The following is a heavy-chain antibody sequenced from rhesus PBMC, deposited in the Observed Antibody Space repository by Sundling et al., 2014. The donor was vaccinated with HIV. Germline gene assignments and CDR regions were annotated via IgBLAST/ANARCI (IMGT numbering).Heavy chain of an antibody. CDR2: INSGGGTT. J-gene: IGHJ4*01. V-gene: IGHV3S42*01. Sequence: EVQLVETGGGLVQPGGSLKLSCAASGFIFSSYGMSWVRQAPGKGLEWVSVINSGGGTTYYADSVKGRFTLSRDNSKNTLSLQMNSLRAEDTAVYYCAKVSHGRGTPFFDYWGQGVLVSVSS. CDR1: GFIFSSYG. CDR3: AKVSHGRGTPFFDY. D-gene: IGHD4-29*01.